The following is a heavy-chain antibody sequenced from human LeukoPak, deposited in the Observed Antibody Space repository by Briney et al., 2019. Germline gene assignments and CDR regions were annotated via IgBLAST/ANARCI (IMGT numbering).Heavy chain of an antibody. CDR2: INPSGGST. CDR1: GYTFTSYY. Sequence: ASVKVSCKASGYTFTSYYMHWVRQAPGQGLEWMGIINPSGGSTSYAQKFQGRVTMTRDMSTSTVYMELSSLRSEDTAVYYCATDSYSSGWYSPPYFQHWGQGTLVTVSS. CDR3: ATDSYSSGWYSPPYFQH. J-gene: IGHJ1*01. D-gene: IGHD6-19*01. V-gene: IGHV1-46*01.